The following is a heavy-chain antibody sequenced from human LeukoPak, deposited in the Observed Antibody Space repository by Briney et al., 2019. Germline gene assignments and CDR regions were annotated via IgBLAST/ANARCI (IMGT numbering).Heavy chain of an antibody. V-gene: IGHV3-43*02. CDR1: GFSLSDYA. CDR2: SSGDGYST. CDR3: AKALPRTVGYNLDH. J-gene: IGHJ4*02. D-gene: IGHD5-24*01. Sequence: GGSLRLSCAASGFSLSDYAMHWVRQAPGKALEWVSLSSGDGYSTYYADSVKSRFTISRDNSQNSLFLQMNSLRAEDTALYYCAKALPRTVGYNLDHWGQGTLVIVSS.